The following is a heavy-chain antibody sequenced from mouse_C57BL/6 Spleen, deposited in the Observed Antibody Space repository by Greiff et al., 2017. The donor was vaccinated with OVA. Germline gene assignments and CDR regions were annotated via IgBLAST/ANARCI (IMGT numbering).Heavy chain of an antibody. Sequence: EVQLQQSGPELVKPGASVKISCKASGYTFTDYYMNWVKQSHGKSLEWIGDINPNNGGTSYNQKFKGKATLTVDKSSSTAYMELRSLTSEDSAVYYCARSEGGYSSWFAYWGQGTLVTVSA. CDR3: ARSEGGYSSWFAY. D-gene: IGHD2-3*01. CDR2: INPNNGGT. V-gene: IGHV1-26*01. CDR1: GYTFTDYY. J-gene: IGHJ3*01.